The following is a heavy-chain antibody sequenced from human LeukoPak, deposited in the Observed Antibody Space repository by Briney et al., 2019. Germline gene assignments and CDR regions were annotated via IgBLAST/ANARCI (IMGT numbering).Heavy chain of an antibody. CDR3: ARVSSSQDFDY. Sequence: ASVKVSCKASGYTFTSYYMHWVRQAPGQGLEWMGIINPSGGSTSYAQKFQGRVTMTRDTSTSTIYMELSSLRSEDTALYYCARVSSSQDFDYWGQGTLVTVSS. D-gene: IGHD6-6*01. CDR1: GYTFTSYY. CDR2: INPSGGST. J-gene: IGHJ4*02. V-gene: IGHV1-46*03.